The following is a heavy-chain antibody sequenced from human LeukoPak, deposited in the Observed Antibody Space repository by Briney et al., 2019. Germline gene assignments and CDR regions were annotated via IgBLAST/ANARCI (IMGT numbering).Heavy chain of an antibody. J-gene: IGHJ3*02. CDR3: ARRGYCSGGDCFSNVFDI. CDR2: IYPADSDT. Sequence: GESLKISCKGSGYSITDYWIAWVRQLPGKGLEWMGIIYPADSDTRYSPSFQGQVTISADKSISTAYLQWSSLKASDTPMYYCARRGYCSGGDCFSNVFDIWGQGTVVTVSS. V-gene: IGHV5-51*01. CDR1: GYSITDYW. D-gene: IGHD2-15*01.